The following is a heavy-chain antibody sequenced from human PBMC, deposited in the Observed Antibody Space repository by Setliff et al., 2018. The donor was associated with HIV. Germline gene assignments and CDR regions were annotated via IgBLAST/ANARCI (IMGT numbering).Heavy chain of an antibody. CDR2: ASPSGGTT. J-gene: IGHJ4*02. CDR1: DLAFSSYA. CDR3: AKPRRYYFDH. V-gene: IGHV3-23*01. Sequence: PGGSLRLSCQASDLAFSSYAMSWVRQAPGKGLEWVSIASPSGGTTYYADSVKGRFTISRDNSKSTLYLQMSSLKTEDTAVYYCAKPRRYYFDHWGQGTLVTVSS.